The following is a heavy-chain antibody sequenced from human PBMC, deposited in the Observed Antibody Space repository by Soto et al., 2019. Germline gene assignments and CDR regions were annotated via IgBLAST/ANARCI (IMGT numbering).Heavy chain of an antibody. CDR3: ARDLRGYPGLIDY. Sequence: GGSLRLSCAASGFTFSSYGMHWVRQAPGKGLEWVSYITLSRSTIYYADSVKSRFTISRDNAKNSLFLQMNSLRIEDTALYYCARDLRGYPGLIDYWGQGALVTV. CDR2: ITLSRSTI. V-gene: IGHV3-48*01. D-gene: IGHD5-12*01. J-gene: IGHJ4*02. CDR1: GFTFSSYG.